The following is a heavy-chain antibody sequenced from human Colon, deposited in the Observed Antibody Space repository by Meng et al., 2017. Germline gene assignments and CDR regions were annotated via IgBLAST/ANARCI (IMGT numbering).Heavy chain of an antibody. J-gene: IGHJ4*02. CDR1: GYSISSGYY. Sequence: SETLSLTCTVPGYSISSGYYWGWTRQPPGKGLEWIGSIYHSGSTYYNPSLKSRVTISVDTSKNQFSLKLSSVTAADTAVYYCARDEVWRGYYDSSGYSYFDYWGQGTLVTVSS. CDR2: IYHSGST. D-gene: IGHD3-22*01. CDR3: ARDEVWRGYYDSSGYSYFDY. V-gene: IGHV4-38-2*02.